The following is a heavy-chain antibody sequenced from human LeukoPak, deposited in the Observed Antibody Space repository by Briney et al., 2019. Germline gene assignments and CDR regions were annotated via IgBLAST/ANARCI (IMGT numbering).Heavy chain of an antibody. D-gene: IGHD3-10*01. Sequence: GGSLRLSCVGSGFTFSSYAMSWVRQAPGEGLAWVSVVSGSGTTTSYADSVRGRFTVSRDNSKNTVYLQMNSVRVEDTAVYYCAKGGVYYYGSGTQTPPYYHYYGMDVRGQGATVTVSS. CDR3: AKGGVYYYGSGTQTPPYYHYYGMDV. CDR1: GFTFSSYA. CDR2: VSGSGTTT. V-gene: IGHV3-23*01. J-gene: IGHJ6*02.